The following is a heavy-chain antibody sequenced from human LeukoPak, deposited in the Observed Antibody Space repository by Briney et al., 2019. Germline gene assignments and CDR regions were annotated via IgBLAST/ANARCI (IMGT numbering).Heavy chain of an antibody. V-gene: IGHV4-34*01. J-gene: IGHJ6*03. Sequence: SETLSLTCAVYGVSFSAYYWSWIRQPPGKGLEWSGEINHSGSTNYSPSLKSRLTISVDTSKNQFSLKLSSVTAADTAVYYCARGYLDDRDDYYYYYMDVWGKGTTVTVSS. CDR3: ARGYLDDRDDYYYYYMDV. CDR2: INHSGST. CDR1: GVSFSAYY.